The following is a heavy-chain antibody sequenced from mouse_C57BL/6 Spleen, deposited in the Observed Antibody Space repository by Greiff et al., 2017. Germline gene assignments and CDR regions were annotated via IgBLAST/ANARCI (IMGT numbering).Heavy chain of an antibody. CDR3: ARYPYYFDY. J-gene: IGHJ2*01. Sequence: EVQLQQSGPELVKPGASVKISCKASGYTFTDYYMNWVKQSPGKSLEWIGDINPNNGGTSYNQKFKGKATLTVDKSSSTAYMELRSLTSEDSAVYYCARYPYYFDYWGQGTTLTVSS. V-gene: IGHV1-26*01. CDR1: GYTFTDYY. CDR2: INPNNGGT.